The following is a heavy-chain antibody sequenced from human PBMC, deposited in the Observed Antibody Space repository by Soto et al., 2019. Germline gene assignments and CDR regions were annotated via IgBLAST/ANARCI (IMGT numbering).Heavy chain of an antibody. Sequence: LRLSCTASGLNFEKCSFNWVRQPPGKGPEWLASISPASTYIRYADSVKGRFTISRDNARNSLSLQMMSLRADDTAMYYCAADTGDIEVVPATTWGQGTLVTVSS. J-gene: IGHJ4*02. V-gene: IGHV3-21*04. CDR2: ISPASTYI. CDR1: GLNFEKCS. D-gene: IGHD2-15*01. CDR3: AADTGDIEVVPATT.